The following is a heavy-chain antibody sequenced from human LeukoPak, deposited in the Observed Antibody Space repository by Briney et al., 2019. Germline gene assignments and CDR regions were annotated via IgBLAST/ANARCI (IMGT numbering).Heavy chain of an antibody. Sequence: GGSLRLSCAASGFTVSSNYMSWVRQAPGKGLEWVSVIYSGGSTYYADSVKGRFTISRDNSKNTLYLQMNSLRAEDTAIYYCAKSRGSYWVPEFDYWGQGTLVTVSS. CDR2: IYSGGST. CDR3: AKSRGSYWVPEFDY. CDR1: GFTVSSNY. V-gene: IGHV3-53*01. J-gene: IGHJ4*02. D-gene: IGHD1-26*01.